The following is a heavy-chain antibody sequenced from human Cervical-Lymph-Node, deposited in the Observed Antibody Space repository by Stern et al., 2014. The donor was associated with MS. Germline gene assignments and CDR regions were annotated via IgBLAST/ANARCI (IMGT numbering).Heavy chain of an antibody. CDR2: LSPKIGSA. Sequence: QVQLVQSGAEVERPGASVKVSCKASGYTFTAYFLHWVRQAPGQGLEWMGWLSPKIGSATYAQKFQDRVTMTRDTSINTVYMEVSSLRSDDTAVYYCARDRGSYSDYWGQGTLVAVSS. CDR3: ARDRGSYSDY. J-gene: IGHJ4*02. V-gene: IGHV1-2*02. CDR1: GYTFTAYF. D-gene: IGHD1-26*01.